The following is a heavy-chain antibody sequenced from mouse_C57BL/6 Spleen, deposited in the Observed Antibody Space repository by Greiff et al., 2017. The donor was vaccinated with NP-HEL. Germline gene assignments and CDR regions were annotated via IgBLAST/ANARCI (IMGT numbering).Heavy chain of an antibody. CDR3: AKGNYDYDRFAY. CDR2: INPGSGGT. CDR1: GYAFTNYL. D-gene: IGHD2-4*01. V-gene: IGHV1-54*01. Sequence: VQLQQSGAELVRPGTSVKVSCKASGYAFTNYLIEWVKQRPGQGLEWIGVINPGSGGTNYNEKFKGKATLTADKSSSTAYMQLSSLTSEDSAVYFCAKGNYDYDRFAYWGQGTLVTVSA. J-gene: IGHJ3*01.